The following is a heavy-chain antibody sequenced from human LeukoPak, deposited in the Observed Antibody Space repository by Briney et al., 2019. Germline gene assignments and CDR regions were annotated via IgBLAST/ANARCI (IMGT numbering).Heavy chain of an antibody. D-gene: IGHD6-6*01. CDR2: IYYSGST. CDR3: ARESSSSRDYYYYGMDV. V-gene: IGHV4-31*03. J-gene: IGHJ6*02. Sequence: SQTLSLTCTVSGGSISSGGYYWSWIRQHPGRGLEWIGYIYYSGSTYYNPSLKSRVTISVDTSKNQFSLKLSSVTAADTAVYYCARESSSSRDYYYYGMDVWGQGTTVTVSS. CDR1: GGSISSGGYY.